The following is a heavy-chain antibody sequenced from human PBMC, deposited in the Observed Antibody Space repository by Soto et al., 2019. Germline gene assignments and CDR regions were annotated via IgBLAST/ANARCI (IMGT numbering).Heavy chain of an antibody. CDR2: ISGSGANI. D-gene: IGHD3-10*01. CDR3: ARRTSYGSGSYMYYYYGLDV. Sequence: GGSLRLSCAASGFTFSGYAMTWVRQAPGKGLEWVSGISGSGANIYYADSVKGRFTISRDNSKNTLYLQMNSLRAEDTAVYSCARRTSYGSGSYMYYYYGLDVWGQGTTVTVSS. CDR1: GFTFSGYA. V-gene: IGHV3-23*01. J-gene: IGHJ6*02.